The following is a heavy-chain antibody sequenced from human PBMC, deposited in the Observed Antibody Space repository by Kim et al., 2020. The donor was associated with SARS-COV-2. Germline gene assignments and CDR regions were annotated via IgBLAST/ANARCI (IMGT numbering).Heavy chain of an antibody. V-gene: IGHV6-1*01. Sequence: KWYNDYAVSVKSRITINPDTSKNQFSLQLNSVTPEDTAVYYCATVDFDYWGQGTLVTVSS. CDR2: KWYN. CDR3: ATVDFDY. J-gene: IGHJ4*02.